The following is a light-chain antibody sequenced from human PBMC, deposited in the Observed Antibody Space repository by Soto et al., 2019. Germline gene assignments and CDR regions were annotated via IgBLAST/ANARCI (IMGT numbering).Light chain of an antibody. CDR1: QSLLYSNGYNY. CDR3: MQALQTPLT. J-gene: IGKJ4*01. Sequence: EIVMTQSPLSLPVTPGEPASISCRSSQSLLYSNGYNYLDWYLQKPGQSPQLLIYLGSNRASGVPDRFSGSGSGTDFTLKISRVEAEDVGVYYCMQALQTPLTFGGGTKV. V-gene: IGKV2-28*01. CDR2: LGS.